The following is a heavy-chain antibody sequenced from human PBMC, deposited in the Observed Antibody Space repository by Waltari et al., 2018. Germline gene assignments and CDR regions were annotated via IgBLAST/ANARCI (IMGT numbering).Heavy chain of an antibody. J-gene: IGHJ4*02. CDR2: ISPSGST. V-gene: IGHV4-61*02. CDR3: ARELGN. Sequence: QVQLQESGPGLVKPSQTLSLTCAVSGASIRSSNYWTWIRQPAGKGLEWIGLISPSGSTNYNPPLKSRVTISVDASKNQFSLKLSSVTAADTAVYYCARELGNWGQGTLVTVSA. CDR1: GASIRSSNY.